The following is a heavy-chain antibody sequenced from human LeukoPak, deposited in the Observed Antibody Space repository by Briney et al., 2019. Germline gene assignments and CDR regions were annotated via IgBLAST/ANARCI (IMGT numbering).Heavy chain of an antibody. J-gene: IGHJ6*02. D-gene: IGHD2-15*01. Sequence: PGGSLRLSCAASGFTFSSYGMHWVRQAPGKGLEWVAFIRYDGSNKYYADSVRGRFTISRDNSKNTLYLQMNKLRADDSAVYYCARFVCAGGSCLSGYFYGLDVWGQGTTVIVSS. CDR2: IRYDGSNK. CDR1: GFTFSSYG. V-gene: IGHV3-30*02. CDR3: ARFVCAGGSCLSGYFYGLDV.